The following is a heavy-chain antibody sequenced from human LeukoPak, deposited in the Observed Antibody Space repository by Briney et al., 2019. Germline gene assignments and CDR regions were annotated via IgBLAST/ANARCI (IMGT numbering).Heavy chain of an antibody. CDR3: AKASWVSDGDAVW. J-gene: IGHJ4*02. CDR2: LRGDGET. D-gene: IGHD3-16*01. CDR1: GFVFSSYA. V-gene: IGHV3-23*01. Sequence: GGSLRLSCAASGFVFSSYAMSWVRQTPARGLEWVSSLRGDGETFYADSVKGRFTLSRDDSRNTVYLQLNNLRVEDTAIYYCAKASWVSDGDAVWWGQGTLVTVSS.